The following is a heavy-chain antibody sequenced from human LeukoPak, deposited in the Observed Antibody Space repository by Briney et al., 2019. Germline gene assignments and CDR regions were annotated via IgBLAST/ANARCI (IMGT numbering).Heavy chain of an antibody. D-gene: IGHD1-26*01. Sequence: PSETLSLTCTVSGGSISSYYWSWIRQPPGKGRDWIGYISDSGSANYNPSLKSRVTISLDTSKSQFSLKLSSVTAADTAVYYCARHVPKWGPDSWGQGTLVTVSS. CDR1: GGSISSYY. J-gene: IGHJ5*01. CDR2: ISDSGSA. V-gene: IGHV4-59*08. CDR3: ARHVPKWGPDS.